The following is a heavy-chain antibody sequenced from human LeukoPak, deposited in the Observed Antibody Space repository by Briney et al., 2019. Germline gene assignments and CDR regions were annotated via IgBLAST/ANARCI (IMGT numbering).Heavy chain of an antibody. D-gene: IGHD3-3*01. CDR1: GFTFSNYW. J-gene: IGHJ5*02. CDR3: AKRSGYDFWSGFDP. Sequence: GGSLRLSCVASGFTFSNYWMHWVRQAPGKGLVWVSRINSDGSSTTYADSVKGRFTVSRDNSKNTLYLQMSSLRAEDTALYYCAKRSGYDFWSGFDPWGQGTLVIVSS. V-gene: IGHV3-74*01. CDR2: INSDGSST.